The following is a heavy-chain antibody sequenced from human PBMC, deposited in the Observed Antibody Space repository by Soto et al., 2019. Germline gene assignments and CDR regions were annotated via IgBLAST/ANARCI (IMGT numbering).Heavy chain of an antibody. Sequence: GSLRLSCAASGFSFRNYWMSWVRQAPGKGLEWVLSIKHDGSETYSVDSVKGRFTSSRDNAENSVYLQMHSLRAEDTAVYFCAKGYGYYFDPWGQGTLVTVSS. J-gene: IGHJ4*02. CDR2: IKHDGSET. D-gene: IGHD4-17*01. V-gene: IGHV3-7*03. CDR3: AKGYGYYFDP. CDR1: GFSFRNYW.